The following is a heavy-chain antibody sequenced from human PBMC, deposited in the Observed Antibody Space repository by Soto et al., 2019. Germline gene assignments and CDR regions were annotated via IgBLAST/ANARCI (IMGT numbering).Heavy chain of an antibody. V-gene: IGHV3-21*01. CDR3: ARDQEAGSFFPYYYGMDV. J-gene: IGHJ6*02. Sequence: EVQLVESGGGLVKPGGSLRLSCAASGFTFSSYSMNWVRQAPGKGLEWVSSISSSSSYIYYADSVKGRFTISRDNAKNSLYLQMDSLRAEDTAVYYCARDQEAGSFFPYYYGMDVWGQGTTVTVSS. CDR1: GFTFSSYS. CDR2: ISSSSSYI. D-gene: IGHD6-13*01.